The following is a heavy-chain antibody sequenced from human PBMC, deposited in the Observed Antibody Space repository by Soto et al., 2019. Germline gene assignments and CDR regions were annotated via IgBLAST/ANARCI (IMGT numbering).Heavy chain of an antibody. CDR3: ARDRGYGNPYFDY. Sequence: VGSLRLSCAASGFTFSSYAMHWVRQAPGKGLEWVAVISYDGSNKYYADSVKGRFTISRDNSKNTLYLQMNSLRAEDTAVYYCARDRGYGNPYFDYWGQGTLVTVSS. J-gene: IGHJ4*02. D-gene: IGHD5-18*01. CDR1: GFTFSSYA. V-gene: IGHV3-30-3*01. CDR2: ISYDGSNK.